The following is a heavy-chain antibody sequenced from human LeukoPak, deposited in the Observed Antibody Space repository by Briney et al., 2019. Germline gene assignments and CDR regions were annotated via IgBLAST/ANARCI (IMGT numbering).Heavy chain of an antibody. D-gene: IGHD6-13*01. CDR2: INHSGST. CDR1: GGSFSGFS. J-gene: IGHJ5*02. CDR3: ARDKGVYSSSWHWFDP. V-gene: IGHV4-34*01. Sequence: KTSETLSLTCAVYGGSFSGFSWSWIRQPPGKGLEWIGEINHSGSTNYNPSLKSRVTISVDTSKNQFSLRLNSVTAADTAVYYCARDKGVYSSSWHWFDPWGQGTLVTVSS.